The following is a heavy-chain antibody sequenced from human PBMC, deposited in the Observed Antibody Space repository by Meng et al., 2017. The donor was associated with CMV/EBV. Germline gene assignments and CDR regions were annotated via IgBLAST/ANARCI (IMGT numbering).Heavy chain of an antibody. D-gene: IGHD3/OR15-3a*01. CDR1: GFTFRTYN. CDR3: ARVGPRVTFVGFSFDF. Sequence: GGSLRLSCAASGFTFRTYNMNWVRQAPGRGLEWVSSITSNSDYVRYAGSMKGRFTISRDNVKNALYLQLNNVRAEDTALYYCARVGPRVTFVGFSFDFWGLGTLVTVSS. V-gene: IGHV3-21*01. J-gene: IGHJ4*02. CDR2: ITSNSDYV.